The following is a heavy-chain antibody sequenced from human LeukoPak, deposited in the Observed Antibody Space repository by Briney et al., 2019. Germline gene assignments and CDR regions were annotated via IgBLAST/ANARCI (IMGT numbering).Heavy chain of an antibody. CDR3: AHTVEELVYYYYYMDV. J-gene: IGHJ6*03. D-gene: IGHD6-6*01. V-gene: IGHV2-5*02. Sequence: SGPTLVNPTQTLALTCTFSGFSLSTIGVGVGWIRQPPGKALEWLALIYWDDDKRYSPSLKSRLTITKDTSKNLVVLTMTNMDPVDTATYYCAHTVEELVYYYYYMDVWGKGTTVTVSS. CDR1: GFSLSTIGVG. CDR2: IYWDDDK.